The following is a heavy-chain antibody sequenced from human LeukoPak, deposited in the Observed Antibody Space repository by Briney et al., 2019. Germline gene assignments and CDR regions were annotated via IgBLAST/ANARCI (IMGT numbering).Heavy chain of an antibody. J-gene: IGHJ3*02. Sequence: SETLSLTCTVSGGSISSYYWSWIRQPAGKGLEWIGRIYTSGSTNYNPSLKSRVTMSVDTSKNQFSLKLSSVTAADTAVYYCARDLSSGSYYPDAFDIWGQRTMVTVSS. CDR3: ARDLSSGSYYPDAFDI. V-gene: IGHV4-4*07. CDR2: IYTSGST. CDR1: GGSISSYY. D-gene: IGHD1-26*01.